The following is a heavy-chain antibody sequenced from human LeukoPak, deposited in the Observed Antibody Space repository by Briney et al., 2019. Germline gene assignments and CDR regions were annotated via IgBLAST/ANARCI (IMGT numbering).Heavy chain of an antibody. Sequence: PGGSLRLSCAASEFTFSSYAMSWVRQAPGKGLEWVSAISGSGGSTYYADSVKGRFTISRDNSKNTLYLQMNSLRAEDTAVYYFAKSIVATIFYFDYWGQGTLVTVFS. CDR1: EFTFSSYA. V-gene: IGHV3-23*01. J-gene: IGHJ4*02. CDR3: AKSIVATIFYFDY. D-gene: IGHD5-12*01. CDR2: ISGSGGST.